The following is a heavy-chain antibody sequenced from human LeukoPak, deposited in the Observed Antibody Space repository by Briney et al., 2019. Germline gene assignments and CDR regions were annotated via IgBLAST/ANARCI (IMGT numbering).Heavy chain of an antibody. J-gene: IGHJ4*02. CDR3: ARHIVVVTAFDY. D-gene: IGHD2-21*02. CDR1: GGSISSSSHY. V-gene: IGHV4-39*01. CDR2: IYYSGST. Sequence: SETLSLTCTVSGGSISSSSHYWGWIRRPPGKGLEWIGSIYYSGSTYYNPTLKSRVTISVDTSKNQFSLKLSSVTAADTAVYYCARHIVVVTAFDYWGQGTVVTDSS.